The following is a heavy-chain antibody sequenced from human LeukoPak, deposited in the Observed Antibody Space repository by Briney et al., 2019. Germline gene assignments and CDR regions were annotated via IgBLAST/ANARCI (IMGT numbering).Heavy chain of an antibody. CDR1: GGSFSGYY. CDR3: ARSPYGDYAFDY. CDR2: INHSGST. J-gene: IGHJ4*02. V-gene: IGHV4-34*01. Sequence: SETLSLTCAVYGGSFSGYYWSWIRQPPGKGLEWIGEINHSGSTNYNPSLKSRVTISVDTSKNQFSLKLSSVTAADTAVYYCARSPYGDYAFDYWGQGTLVTVSS. D-gene: IGHD4-17*01.